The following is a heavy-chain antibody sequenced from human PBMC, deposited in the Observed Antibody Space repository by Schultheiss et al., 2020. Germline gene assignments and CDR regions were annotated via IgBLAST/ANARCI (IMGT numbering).Heavy chain of an antibody. J-gene: IGHJ4*02. Sequence: GGSLRLSCTASGFTFSSYNMNWVRQAPGKGLEWVSSISSSSSYIYYADSVKGRFTISRDNSKSTLHLQMSSLRADDTAVYYCARDRESGGYGSDYWGQGTLVTVSS. V-gene: IGHV3-21*01. CDR3: ARDRESGGYGSDY. CDR1: GFTFSSYN. D-gene: IGHD5-18*01. CDR2: ISSSSSYI.